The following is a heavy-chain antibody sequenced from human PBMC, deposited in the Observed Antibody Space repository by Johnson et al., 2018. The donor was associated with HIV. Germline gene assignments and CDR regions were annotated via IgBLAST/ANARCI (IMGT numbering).Heavy chain of an antibody. CDR2: ISSSGSTI. J-gene: IGHJ3*02. Sequence: QVQLVESGGGLVKPGGSLRLSCAASGFTFSDYFISWIRQAPGKGLEWVSYISSSGSTIYYADSVKGRFTISRDNAKNSLYLQMNSLRAEDTAVYYCAKDLSYPKTRAFDIWGQGTMVTVSS. CDR1: GFTFSDYF. D-gene: IGHD2/OR15-2a*01. CDR3: AKDLSYPKTRAFDI. V-gene: IGHV3-11*04.